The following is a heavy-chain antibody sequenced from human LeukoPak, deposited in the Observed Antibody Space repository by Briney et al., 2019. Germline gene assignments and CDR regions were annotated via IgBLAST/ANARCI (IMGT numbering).Heavy chain of an antibody. Sequence: GGSLRLSCAPSGLSFSSYTIHWVRQAPGKGLEWVAVISYDGSNKYYADSVKGRFTISRDNSKNTLYLQMNSLRAEDTAVYYCAKGLYYYDSSGYLLDYWGQGTLVTVSS. CDR1: GLSFSSYT. CDR3: AKGLYYYDSSGYLLDY. D-gene: IGHD3-22*01. V-gene: IGHV3-30*18. J-gene: IGHJ4*02. CDR2: ISYDGSNK.